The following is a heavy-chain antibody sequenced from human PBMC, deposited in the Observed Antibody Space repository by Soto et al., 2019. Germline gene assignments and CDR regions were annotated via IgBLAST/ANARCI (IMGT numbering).Heavy chain of an antibody. Sequence: GASVKVSCKASGGTFSSYAISWVRQAPGQGLEWMGGIIPIFGTANSAQKFQGRVTITADESTSTAYMELSSLRSEDTAVYYCARDPTADYYDSSGYYYSYSDYWGQGTLVTVSS. V-gene: IGHV1-69*13. CDR3: ARDPTADYYDSSGYYYSYSDY. J-gene: IGHJ4*02. D-gene: IGHD3-22*01. CDR2: IIPIFGTA. CDR1: GGTFSSYA.